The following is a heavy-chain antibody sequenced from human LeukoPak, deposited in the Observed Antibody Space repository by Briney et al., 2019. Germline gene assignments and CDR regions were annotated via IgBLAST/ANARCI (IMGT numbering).Heavy chain of an antibody. CDR1: GFTFTNNG. CDR2: IWFDGSKT. D-gene: IGHD3-16*01. V-gene: IGHV3-33*01. Sequence: GGPLRLSCAASGFTFTNNGMHWVRQAPGKGLEWVAVIWFDGSKTYYADSVEGRFTISRDISKNTLYLQMSSLRAEDTAVYYCARDLAFYFDYWGQGTLVTVSS. J-gene: IGHJ4*02. CDR3: ARDLAFYFDY.